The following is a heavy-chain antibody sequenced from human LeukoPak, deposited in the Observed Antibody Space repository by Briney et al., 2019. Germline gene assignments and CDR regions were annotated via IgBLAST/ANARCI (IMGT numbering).Heavy chain of an antibody. CDR1: GGSISSGDYY. J-gene: IGHJ5*02. V-gene: IGHV4-30-4*08. CDR3: ARDVGSSGWYGGFTVA. D-gene: IGHD6-19*01. Sequence: PSQTLSLTCTVSGGSISSGDYYWSWIRQPPGKGLEWIGYIYHSGSTYYNPSLKSRVTISVDTSKNQFSLKLSSVTAADTAVYYCARDVGSSGWYGGFTVAWGQGTLVTVSS. CDR2: IYHSGST.